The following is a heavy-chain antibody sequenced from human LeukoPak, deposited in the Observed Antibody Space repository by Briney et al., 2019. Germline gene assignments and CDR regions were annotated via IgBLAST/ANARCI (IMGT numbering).Heavy chain of an antibody. CDR1: GFTFSDYY. CDR3: AKDASVGDSRGWYPSYFDS. V-gene: IGHV3-9*01. CDR2: ISWNSERI. Sequence: PGGSLRLSCAASGFTFSDYYMSWIRQAPGRGLEWVAGISWNSERIGYEDSVKGRFTISRDNAENYLYLQMNSLRGEDTAFYYCAKDASVGDSRGWYPSYFDSWGQGVLVTVSS. D-gene: IGHD6-19*01. J-gene: IGHJ4*02.